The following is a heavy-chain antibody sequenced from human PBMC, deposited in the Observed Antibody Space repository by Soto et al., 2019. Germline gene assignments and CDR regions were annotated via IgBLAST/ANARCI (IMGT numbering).Heavy chain of an antibody. D-gene: IGHD4-17*01. CDR2: ISWNSETI. J-gene: IGHJ4*02. CDR1: GVTGVDLA. V-gene: IGHV3-9*01. Sequence: FQRVPNGAAGVTGVDLAIHCVRQDQRKGLEWVSGISWNSETIDYADSVKGRLTISRDNAKSSLFLQMNSLRPDDTALYFCAKDMKWGGMTTIPYFDSWGQGTLVTVSS. CDR3: AKDMKWGGMTTIPYFDS.